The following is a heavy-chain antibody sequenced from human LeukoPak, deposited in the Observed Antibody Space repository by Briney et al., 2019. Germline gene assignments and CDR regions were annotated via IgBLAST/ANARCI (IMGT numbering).Heavy chain of an antibody. CDR2: INPHSGGT. CDR3: AREGVIGDGYNFFDY. Sequence: ASVKVSCKASGYTFIGYDMHWVRQAPGQGLEWMALINPHSGGTNSEQNFQGRVTMRRDTSISTVYMELSRLRSDDTALYYCAREGVIGDGYNFFDYCGQRTLVTAYS. J-gene: IGHJ4*02. CDR1: GYTFIGYD. V-gene: IGHV1-2*02. D-gene: IGHD5-24*01.